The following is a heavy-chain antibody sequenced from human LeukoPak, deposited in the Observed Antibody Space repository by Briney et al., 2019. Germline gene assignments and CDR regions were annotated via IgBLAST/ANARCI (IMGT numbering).Heavy chain of an antibody. D-gene: IGHD3-16*01. CDR3: AKAYEAGGDFDY. CDR1: GFTFSSYA. Sequence: PGGSLRLSCAASGFTFSSYAMSWVRQAPKKGLEWVSVISASGGSTYYADSVKGRVTISRDNFKNTLYLQMNSLIVEDTAVYYCAKAYEAGGDFDYWGQGTLVTVSS. V-gene: IGHV3-23*01. CDR2: ISASGGST. J-gene: IGHJ4*02.